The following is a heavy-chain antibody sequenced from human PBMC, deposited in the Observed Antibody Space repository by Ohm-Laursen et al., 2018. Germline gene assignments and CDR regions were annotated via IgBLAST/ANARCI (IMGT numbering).Heavy chain of an antibody. CDR1: GFIFNGYG. D-gene: IGHD3-22*01. CDR3: ARGWDYDSSLSGY. V-gene: IGHV3-48*03. J-gene: IGHJ4*02. CDR2: ITSSGSGI. Sequence: SLRLSCAAPGFIFNGYGMHWVRQAPGKGLEWVSYITSSGSGIYYAASVKGRFTISRDNAKNSLYLQMNSLRVEDTAVYYCARGWDYDSSLSGYWGQGTLVTVSS.